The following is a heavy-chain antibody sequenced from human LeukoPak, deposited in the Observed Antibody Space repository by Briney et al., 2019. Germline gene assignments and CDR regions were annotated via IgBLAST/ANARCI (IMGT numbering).Heavy chain of an antibody. CDR3: ARGPAGVGPSNWFDP. CDR2: ISAYNGNT. V-gene: IGHV1-18*01. J-gene: IGHJ5*02. Sequence: ASVKVSCKASGYTFTSYGISWVRQAPGQGLEWMGWISAYNGNTNYAQKLQGRVTMTTDTSTSTAYMELRSLRSDDTAVYYCARGPAGVGPSNWFDPWGQGTLVTVSS. CDR1: GYTFTSYG. D-gene: IGHD1-26*01.